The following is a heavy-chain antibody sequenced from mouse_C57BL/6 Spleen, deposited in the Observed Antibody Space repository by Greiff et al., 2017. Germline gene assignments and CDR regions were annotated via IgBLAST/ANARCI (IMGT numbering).Heavy chain of an antibody. CDR3: ARALYDGYNWYFDV. CDR2: IHPSDSDT. V-gene: IGHV1-74*01. Sequence: VQLQQPGAELVKPGASVKVSCKASGYTFTSYWMHWVKQRPGQGLEWIGRIHPSDSDTNYNQKFKGKATWTVDKSSSTAYMQLSSLTSEDSAVYYCARALYDGYNWYFDVWGTGTTVTVSS. J-gene: IGHJ1*03. CDR1: GYTFTSYW. D-gene: IGHD2-3*01.